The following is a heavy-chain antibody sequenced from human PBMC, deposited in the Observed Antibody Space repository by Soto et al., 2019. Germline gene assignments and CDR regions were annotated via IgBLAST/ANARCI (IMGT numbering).Heavy chain of an antibody. CDR3: ARQYDILTGYYTSDAFDI. V-gene: IGHV3-30*19. CDR1: GFTFSSYG. CDR2: IWYDGSNK. D-gene: IGHD3-9*01. J-gene: IGHJ3*02. Sequence: GGSLRLSCAASGFTFSSYGMHWVRQAPGKGLEWVAVIWYDGSNKYYADSVKGRFTISRDNSKNTLYLQMNSLRAEDTAVYYCARQYDILTGYYTSDAFDIWGQGTMVTVSS.